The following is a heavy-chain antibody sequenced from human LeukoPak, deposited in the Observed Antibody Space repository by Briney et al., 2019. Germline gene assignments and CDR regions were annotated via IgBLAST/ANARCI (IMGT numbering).Heavy chain of an antibody. D-gene: IGHD6-19*01. V-gene: IGHV3-7*04. Sequence: GGSLRLSCTASGFTFSSYWMSGVRQAPGKGLEWVANIKQDGSEKYYLDSVRGRFTISRDNAHNSLHLQMNSLRAEDTAVYFCARDRGSGWFPSWGQGTLVTVSS. J-gene: IGHJ5*01. CDR3: ARDRGSGWFPS. CDR2: IKQDGSEK. CDR1: GFTFSSYW.